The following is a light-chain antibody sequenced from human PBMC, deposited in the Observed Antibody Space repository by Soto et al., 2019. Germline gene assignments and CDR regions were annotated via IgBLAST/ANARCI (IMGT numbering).Light chain of an antibody. CDR1: SRDIGFYNY. J-gene: IGLJ1*01. CDR2: EVA. CDR3: SSYTNTGTLYV. Sequence: QSALTQPASVSGSPGQSITISCTGTSRDIGFYNYVSRYQQHPGKAPKLIIYEVAKRPSGVSSRFSGSKSGNTASLTISGLQAEDEADYHCSSYTNTGTLYVFGTGTKVTVL. V-gene: IGLV2-14*01.